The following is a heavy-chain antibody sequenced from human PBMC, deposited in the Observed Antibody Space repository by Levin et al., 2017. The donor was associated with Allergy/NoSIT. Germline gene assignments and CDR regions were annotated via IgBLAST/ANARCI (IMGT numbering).Heavy chain of an antibody. D-gene: IGHD6-13*01. CDR3: AKTGGRYSSSWYDYYNYGMDV. CDR2: ISGSGGST. Sequence: GGSLRLSCAVSGFTFDSYAMNWVRQAPGKGLEWVSAISGSGGSTYYADSVKGRFTISRDISKNTLYLQMNSLRAEDTAVYYCAKTGGRYSSSWYDYYNYGMDVWGQGTTVTVSS. V-gene: IGHV3-23*01. J-gene: IGHJ6*02. CDR1: GFTFDSYA.